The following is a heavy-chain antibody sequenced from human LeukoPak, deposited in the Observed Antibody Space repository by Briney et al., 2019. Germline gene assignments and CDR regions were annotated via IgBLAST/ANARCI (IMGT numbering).Heavy chain of an antibody. V-gene: IGHV4-61*05. CDR2: VYYSGST. J-gene: IGHJ5*02. D-gene: IGHD3-22*01. CDR3: ARYHSSGYAWFDP. Sequence: SETLSLTCTVSGGSISSSSYYWGWIRQPPGKGLEWIGYVYYSGSTNYNPSLKSRVTISVDTSKNQFSLKLSSVTAADTAVYYCARYHSSGYAWFDPWGQGALVTVSS. CDR1: GGSISSSSYY.